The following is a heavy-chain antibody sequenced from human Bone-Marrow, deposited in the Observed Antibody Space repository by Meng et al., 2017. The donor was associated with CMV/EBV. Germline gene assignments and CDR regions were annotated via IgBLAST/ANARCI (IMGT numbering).Heavy chain of an antibody. J-gene: IGHJ3*02. V-gene: IGHV1-8*01. CDR3: ARVLAFGSSGYYRPDAFDI. D-gene: IGHD3-22*01. CDR1: GYTFTSYD. Sequence: ASVKVSCKASGYTFTSYDINWVRQATGQGLEWMGWMNPNSGNTGYAQKFQGRVTMTRNTSISTAYMELSSLRSEDTAVYYCARVLAFGSSGYYRPDAFDIWGQGTMVTVSS. CDR2: MNPNSGNT.